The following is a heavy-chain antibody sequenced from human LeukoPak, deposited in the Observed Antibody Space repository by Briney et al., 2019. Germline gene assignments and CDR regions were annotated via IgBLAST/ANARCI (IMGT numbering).Heavy chain of an antibody. D-gene: IGHD3-9*01. J-gene: IGHJ4*02. CDR1: GFTXTDHY. V-gene: IGHV1-2*02. CDR2: INGKRGDT. CDR3: ARDFDWGPDY. Sequence: GASVKVSCKTSGFTXTDHYFHWVRQAPGQGLEWMGWINGKRGDTNYAQKFQDRVTMTRDTSISTFYIQLSSLTADDTAVYYCARDFDWGPDYWGQGTLVTVS.